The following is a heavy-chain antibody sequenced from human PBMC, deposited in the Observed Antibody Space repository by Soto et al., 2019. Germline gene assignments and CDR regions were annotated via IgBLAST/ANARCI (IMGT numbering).Heavy chain of an antibody. J-gene: IGHJ4*02. D-gene: IGHD1-26*01. CDR2: INIDGSFT. V-gene: IGHV3-74*03. CDR1: GFTFSTYY. Sequence: EVHLVESGGGLVQPGGSLRLSCAASGFTFSTYYMHWVRQAPGKGLEWASRINIDGSFTTYTESVKGRFTIFRDNAKNTLYLQMNSLRAEDTAVYYCIKYGADWGQGTLVTVSS. CDR3: IKYGAD.